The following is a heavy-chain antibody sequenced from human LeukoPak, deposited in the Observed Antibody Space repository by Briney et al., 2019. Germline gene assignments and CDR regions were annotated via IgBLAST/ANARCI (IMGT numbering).Heavy chain of an antibody. CDR3: ARDYYYGLDV. J-gene: IGHJ6*04. V-gene: IGHV4-34*01. CDR1: GGSFSGYY. CDR2: IYHSGST. Sequence: SETLSLTCAVYGGSFSGYYWSWIRQPPGKGLEWIGEIYHSGSTNYNPSLKSRVTISVDTSKDQFSLKLTSVTAADTAVYYCARDYYYGLDVWGKGTTVTVSS.